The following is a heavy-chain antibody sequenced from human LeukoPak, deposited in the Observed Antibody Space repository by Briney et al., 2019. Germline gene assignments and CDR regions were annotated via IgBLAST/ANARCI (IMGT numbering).Heavy chain of an antibody. V-gene: IGHV4-39*07. D-gene: IGHD6-19*01. CDR3: ARTYSSGWYLNWFDP. CDR2: IYYSGST. CDR1: GGSISSSSYY. Sequence: SETLSLTCTVSGGSISSSSYYWGWIRQPPGKGLEWIGSIYYSGSTNYNPSLKSRVTISVDTSKNQFSLKLSSVTAADTAVYYCARTYSSGWYLNWFDPWGQGTLVTVSS. J-gene: IGHJ5*02.